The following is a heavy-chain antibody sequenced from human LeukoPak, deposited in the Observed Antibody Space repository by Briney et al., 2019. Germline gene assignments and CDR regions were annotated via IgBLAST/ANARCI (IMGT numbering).Heavy chain of an antibody. CDR1: GGSFSGYY. J-gene: IGHJ4*02. V-gene: IGHV4-34*01. CDR2: INHSGST. D-gene: IGHD1-20*01. Sequence: SETLSLNCAVYGGSFSGYYWSWIRQPPGKGLEWIGEINHSGSTNYNPSLKSRVTISVDTSKNQFSLKLSAVTAADTAVYYGARGSRRYIWIGRYFDYWGQGTLVTVSS. CDR3: ARGSRRYIWIGRYFDY.